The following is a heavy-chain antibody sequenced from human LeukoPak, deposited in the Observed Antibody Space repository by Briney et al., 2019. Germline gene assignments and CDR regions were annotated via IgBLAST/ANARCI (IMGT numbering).Heavy chain of an antibody. J-gene: IGHJ5*02. CDR2: IYYSGST. Sequence: SETLSLTCTVSGGSISSYYWSWIRQPPGKGLEWIGYIYYSGSTNYNPSLKSRVTISVDTSKNQFSLKLSSVTAADTALYYCARARRYDILTGYYEGDPNWFDPWGQGNLVTVSS. CDR3: ARARRYDILTGYYEGDPNWFDP. D-gene: IGHD3-9*01. CDR1: GGSISSYY. V-gene: IGHV4-59*01.